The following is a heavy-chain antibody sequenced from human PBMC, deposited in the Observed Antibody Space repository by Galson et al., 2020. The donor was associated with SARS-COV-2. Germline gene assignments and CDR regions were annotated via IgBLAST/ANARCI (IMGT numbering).Heavy chain of an antibody. CDR2: IDRRGST. V-gene: IGHV4-4*07. Sequence: PSETLSLTCTVSGDSINVYYWTWIRQPAGKGLEWIGRIDRRGSTNYNPSLQSRVSMSVDTSKNQFSLQLRSVTAADTAVYYCARSYDSGWSRNWFTPWGQGILVTVSS. CDR1: GDSINVYY. J-gene: IGHJ5*02. CDR3: ARSYDSGWSRNWFTP. D-gene: IGHD6-19*01.